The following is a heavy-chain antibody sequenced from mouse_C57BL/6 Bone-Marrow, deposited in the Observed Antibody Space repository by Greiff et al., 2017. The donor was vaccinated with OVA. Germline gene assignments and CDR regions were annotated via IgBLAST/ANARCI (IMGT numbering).Heavy chain of an antibody. J-gene: IGHJ4*01. V-gene: IGHV10-1*01. CDR2: IRSKSNNYAT. D-gene: IGHD1-1*01. Sequence: EVKLQESGGGLVQPKGSLKLSCAASGFSFNTYAMNWVRQAPGKGLEWVARIRSKSNNYATYYADSVKDRFTISRDDSESMLYLQMNNLKTEDTAMYYCVRPPFITRYYAMDYWGQGTSVTVSS. CDR3: VRPPFITRYYAMDY. CDR1: GFSFNTYA.